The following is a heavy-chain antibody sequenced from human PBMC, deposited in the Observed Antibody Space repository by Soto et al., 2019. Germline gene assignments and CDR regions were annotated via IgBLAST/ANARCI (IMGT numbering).Heavy chain of an antibody. Sequence: EVQLLESGGGLVQPGGSLRLSCAASGFTFSSYAMSWVRQAPGKGLEWVSAISGSGVSTYYADSVNGRFTISRDNSKNTLYLPMNSLRAEDTAVYYCANLGQYYDFWSGTDLDFDYWGQGTLVTVSS. J-gene: IGHJ4*02. CDR3: ANLGQYYDFWSGTDLDFDY. D-gene: IGHD3-3*01. CDR2: ISGSGVST. V-gene: IGHV3-23*01. CDR1: GFTFSSYA.